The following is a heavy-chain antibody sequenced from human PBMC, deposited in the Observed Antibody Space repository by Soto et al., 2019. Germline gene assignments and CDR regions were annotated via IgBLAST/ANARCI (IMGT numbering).Heavy chain of an antibody. CDR1: GGSFSSGDYY. D-gene: IGHD4-17*01. CDR2: IYYTGST. Sequence: QVQLQESGPGVVKPSQTLSLTCTVSGGSFSSGDYYWSWVCQPPGKGLEWIGYIYYTGSTFNNPSLKSRVSISIDTSNTQSSLKLSSVTAADTAVYYCARIHFGDEPSYYYYGMAVWGQGTTVTVSS. CDR3: ARIHFGDEPSYYYYGMAV. V-gene: IGHV4-30-4*01. J-gene: IGHJ6*02.